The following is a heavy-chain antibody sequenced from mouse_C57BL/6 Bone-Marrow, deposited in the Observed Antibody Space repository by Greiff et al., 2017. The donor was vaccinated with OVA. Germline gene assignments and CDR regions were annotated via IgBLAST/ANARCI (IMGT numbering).Heavy chain of an antibody. J-gene: IGHJ1*03. V-gene: IGHV3-6*01. CDR2: ISYDGSN. CDR1: GYSITSGYY. CDR3: AIDRNYGSSDWYFDV. D-gene: IGHD1-1*01. Sequence: EVKLMESGPGLVKPSQSLSLTCSVTGYSITSGYYWNWIRQFPGNKLEWMGYISYDGSNYYNPSLKNRISITRDTSKNQFFLKLNSVTTEDTATYYCAIDRNYGSSDWYFDVWGTGTTVTVSS.